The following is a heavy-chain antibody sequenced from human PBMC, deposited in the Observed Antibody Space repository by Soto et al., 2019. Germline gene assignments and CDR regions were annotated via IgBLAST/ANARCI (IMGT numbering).Heavy chain of an antibody. CDR2: IYSSGIT. CDR3: AREDYEYDSSGYYSS. CDR1: GGSISSYY. Sequence: SETLSLTCTVSGGSISSYYWNWLRRPPGKGLEWIGFIYSSGITKYNPSLKSRVTISMDTSKNQFSLNLSSVTAADTAVYYCAREDYEYDSSGYYSSWGQGTLVTVSS. D-gene: IGHD3-22*01. V-gene: IGHV4-59*08. J-gene: IGHJ5*02.